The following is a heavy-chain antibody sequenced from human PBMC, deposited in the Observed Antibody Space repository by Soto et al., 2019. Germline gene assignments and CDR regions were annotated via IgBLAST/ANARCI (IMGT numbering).Heavy chain of an antibody. CDR2: VSSSSSII. V-gene: IGHV3-48*01. CDR1: GFTFSLYN. CDR3: ARDQKASWYTRYVDS. Sequence: EVQVVESGGGLVHPGGSLRLSCAASGFTFSLYNMNWVRQAPGKGLEWVAYVSSSSSIIYYADSVKGRFTISRDDAKNSLYLQMNSLRAEDTAVYFCARDQKASWYTRYVDSWGLGTLVPVSS. D-gene: IGHD6-13*01. J-gene: IGHJ4*02.